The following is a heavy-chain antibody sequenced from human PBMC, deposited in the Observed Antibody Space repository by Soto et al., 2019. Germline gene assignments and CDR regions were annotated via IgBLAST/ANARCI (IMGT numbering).Heavy chain of an antibody. V-gene: IGHV4-59*01. J-gene: IGHJ4*02. D-gene: IGHD2-21*02. CDR2: VEFSGRT. Sequence: SETLSLTCTVSGGSISSYYWNWIRQPTGKGLEWIGYVEFSGRTNYNPSLRSRLTISVDTAKNQFSLKMSSVTAAETAGDNCELADCGGDCYSGGFNYWGQLTLVTVSS. CDR3: ELADCGGDCYSGGFNY. CDR1: GGSISSYY.